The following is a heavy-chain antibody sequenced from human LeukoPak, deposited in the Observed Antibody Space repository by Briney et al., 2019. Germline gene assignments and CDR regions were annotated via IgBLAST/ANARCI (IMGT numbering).Heavy chain of an antibody. Sequence: GGSLRLSCAASGFTFSSSAMHWVRQAPGKGLEWVAVISYDGSNKYYADSVKGRFTISRDISKNTLYLQMNSLRPEDTAVFYCARDTTGKVRGFCDYWGQGTLVTVSS. D-gene: IGHD1-26*01. CDR2: ISYDGSNK. CDR1: GFTFSSSA. J-gene: IGHJ4*02. V-gene: IGHV3-30-3*01. CDR3: ARDTTGKVRGFCDY.